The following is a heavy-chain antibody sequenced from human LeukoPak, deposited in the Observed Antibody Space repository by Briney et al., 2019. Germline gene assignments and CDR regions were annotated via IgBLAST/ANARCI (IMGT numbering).Heavy chain of an antibody. V-gene: IGHV1-69*13. CDR2: IIPIFGTE. CDR1: GGTFSSYA. D-gene: IGHD3-10*01. Sequence: SVKVSCKASGGTFSSYAISWVRQAPGQGLEWMGGIIPIFGTENYAQKFQGRVTITADESTSTAYMELSSLRSEDTAVYYCARGSWFGEFPFDYWGQGTLVTVSS. J-gene: IGHJ4*02. CDR3: ARGSWFGEFPFDY.